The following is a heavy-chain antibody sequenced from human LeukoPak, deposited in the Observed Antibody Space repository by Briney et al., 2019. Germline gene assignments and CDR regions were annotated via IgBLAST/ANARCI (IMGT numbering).Heavy chain of an antibody. CDR3: ARAPTPIIAVAGSFDY. J-gene: IGHJ4*02. Sequence: SQTLSLTCAISGDSVSNNSAAWNWIRQATSRGLEWLGRTYYRSKWYNDYAVSVKSRITINPDTSKNQFSLQVNSVTPEDTAVYYCARAPTPIIAVAGSFDYWGQGTLVTVSS. D-gene: IGHD6-19*01. CDR1: GDSVSNNSAA. CDR2: TYYRSKWYN. V-gene: IGHV6-1*01.